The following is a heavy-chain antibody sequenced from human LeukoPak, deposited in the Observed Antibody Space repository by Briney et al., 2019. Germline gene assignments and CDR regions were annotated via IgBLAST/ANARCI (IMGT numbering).Heavy chain of an antibody. CDR2: ISAYNGNT. D-gene: IGHD3-10*01. Sequence: ASVKVSCKASGYTFTSYGISWVRQAPAQGLEWMGWISAYNGNTNYAQKLQGRVTVTTDTSTSTAYMELRSLRSDDTAVYYCAREAPGGYFDYWGQGTLVTVSS. CDR3: AREAPGGYFDY. J-gene: IGHJ4*02. CDR1: GYTFTSYG. V-gene: IGHV1-18*01.